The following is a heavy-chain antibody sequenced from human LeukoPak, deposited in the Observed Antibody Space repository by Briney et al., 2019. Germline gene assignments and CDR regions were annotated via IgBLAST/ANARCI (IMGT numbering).Heavy chain of an antibody. D-gene: IGHD3-10*01. Sequence: SETLSLTCTVSGYSISSGYYWGWIRQPPGKGLEWIGSIYHSGSTSYYSSLKSRVTISVDTSKNQFSLKLNSVTAADTAVYFCANGVPWSGELVTWGQET. J-gene: IGHJ5*02. CDR3: ANGVPWSGELVT. V-gene: IGHV4-38-2*02. CDR1: GYSISSGYY. CDR2: IYHSGST.